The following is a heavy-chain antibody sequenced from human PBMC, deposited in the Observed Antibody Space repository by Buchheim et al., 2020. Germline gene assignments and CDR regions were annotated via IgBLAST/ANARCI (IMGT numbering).Heavy chain of an antibody. CDR3: ARAQYSSSSGYSSGWWDY. J-gene: IGHJ4*02. Sequence: QVQLVDSGGGLVKPGGSLRLSCAASGFTFSDYYMSWIRQAPGKGLEWVSYISSYSSYTNYADSVKGRFSISRDKAKNSRNLQMNSLRTEDTAVYYCARAQYSSSSGYSSGWWDYWGQGTL. D-gene: IGHD6-19*01. V-gene: IGHV3-11*05. CDR2: ISSYSSYT. CDR1: GFTFSDYY.